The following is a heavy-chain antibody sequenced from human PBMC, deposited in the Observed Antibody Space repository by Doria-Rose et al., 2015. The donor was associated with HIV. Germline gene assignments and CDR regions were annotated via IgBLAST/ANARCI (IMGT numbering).Heavy chain of an antibody. CDR3: ARIKSSRWYHKYYFDF. CDR2: IFSDDER. J-gene: IGHJ4*02. Sequence: SGPVLVKPTETLTLTCTVSGVSLSSPGMGVSWIRQPPGKALEWLANIFSDDERSYKTSLKSRLTISRSTSKDQYVLTMTDMDPVDTATYYCARIKSSRWYHKYYFDFWGQGTLVIASA. V-gene: IGHV2-26*01. D-gene: IGHD6-13*01. CDR1: GVSLSSPGMG.